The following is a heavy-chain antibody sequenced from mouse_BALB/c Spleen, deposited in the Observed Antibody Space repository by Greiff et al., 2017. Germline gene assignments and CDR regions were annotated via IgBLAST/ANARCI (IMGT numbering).Heavy chain of an antibody. J-gene: IGHJ4*01. D-gene: IGHD2-14*01. CDR3: ARAYYRYDYAMDY. V-gene: IGHV2-6-7*01. CDR1: GFSLTGYG. Sequence: VKVVESGPGLVAPSQSLSITCTVSGFSLTGYGVNWVRQPPGKGLEWLGMIWGDGSTDYNSALKSRLSISKDNSKSQVFLKMNSLQTDDTARYYCARAYYRYDYAMDYGGQGTSVTVSA. CDR2: IWGDGST.